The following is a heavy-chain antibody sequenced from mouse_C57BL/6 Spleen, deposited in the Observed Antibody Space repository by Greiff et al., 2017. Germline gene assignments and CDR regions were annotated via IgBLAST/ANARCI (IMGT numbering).Heavy chain of an antibody. V-gene: IGHV5-17*01. J-gene: IGHJ4*01. Sequence: EVKLVESGGGLVKPGGSLKLSCAASGFTFSDYGMHWVRQAPENGLEWVAYISSGSSTIYYADTVKGRFTISRDNAKNTLFLQMTSLRSEDTAMYYCAPGYAMDYWGQGTSVTVSS. CDR2: ISSGSSTI. CDR1: GFTFSDYG. CDR3: APGYAMDY.